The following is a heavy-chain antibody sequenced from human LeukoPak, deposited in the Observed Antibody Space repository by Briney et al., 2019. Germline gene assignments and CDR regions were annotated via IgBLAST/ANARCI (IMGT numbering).Heavy chain of an antibody. CDR2: IYYSGST. CDR1: GGSISSSSYY. Sequence: SETLSLTCTVSGGSISSSSYYWGWIRQPPGKGLEWIGSIYYSGSTYYNPSLKSRVTISVDTSKNQFSLKLSSVTAADTAVYSCASRLSGLRGKRFEYWGQEPLVTVSS. CDR3: ASRLSGLRGKRFEY. D-gene: IGHD3-16*02. J-gene: IGHJ4*02. V-gene: IGHV4-39*01.